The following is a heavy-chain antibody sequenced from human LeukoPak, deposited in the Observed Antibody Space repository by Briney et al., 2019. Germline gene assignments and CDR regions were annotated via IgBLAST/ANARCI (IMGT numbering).Heavy chain of an antibody. CDR1: GYTLTELS. CDR3: ATARDLTYYFDY. Sequence: ASVKVSCKVSGYTLTELSMHWVRQAPGKGLEWMGGFDPEDGETIYAQKFQGRVTMTEDTSTDTAYMEPSSLRSEDTAVYYCATARDLTYYFDYWGQGTLVTVSS. J-gene: IGHJ4*02. CDR2: FDPEDGET. V-gene: IGHV1-24*01.